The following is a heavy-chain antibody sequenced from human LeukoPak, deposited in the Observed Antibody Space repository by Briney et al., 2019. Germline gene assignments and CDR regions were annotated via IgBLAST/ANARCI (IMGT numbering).Heavy chain of an antibody. CDR2: ISGSGAST. V-gene: IGHV3-23*01. D-gene: IGHD6-19*01. CDR3: AREGYSSGWVRK. J-gene: IGHJ4*02. CDR1: GFTLSTNA. Sequence: GGSLRLSCLTSGFTLSTNAMSWVRQAPGKGLEWISGISGSGASTYYADSVKGRFTISRDNSKNTLYLQMNSLRAEDTAVYYCAREGYSSGWVRKWGQGTLVTVSS.